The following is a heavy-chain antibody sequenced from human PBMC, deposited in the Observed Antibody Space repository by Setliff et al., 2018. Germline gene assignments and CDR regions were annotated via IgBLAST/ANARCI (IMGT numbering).Heavy chain of an antibody. CDR2: INPKSGGT. D-gene: IGHD3-16*01. CDR3: ARDGISWLMWFDP. CDR1: GYPFTGYY. Sequence: ASVKVSCKAFGYPFTGYYYNHWVRQAPGQGPEWMGWINPKSGGTRYAQKFQGRVTMTRDTSISTAYMELSSLRSDDTAVYYCARDGISWLMWFDPWGQGTLVTVSS. V-gene: IGHV1-2*02. J-gene: IGHJ5*02.